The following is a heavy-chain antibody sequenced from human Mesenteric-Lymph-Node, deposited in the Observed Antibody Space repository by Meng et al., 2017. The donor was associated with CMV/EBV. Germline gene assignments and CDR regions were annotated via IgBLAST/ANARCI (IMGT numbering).Heavy chain of an antibody. V-gene: IGHV3-53*01. CDR3: GRWGSGSAFDI. J-gene: IGHJ3*02. CDR1: GFTVSNNY. D-gene: IGHD3-10*01. Sequence: GGSLRLSCAASGFTVSNNYMTWVRQAPGKGLEWVSVLYSGGSTYYADSVKGRFTISRDNSKNTLYLQMDSLRGEDTAVYYCGRWGSGSAFDIWGQGTMVTVSS. CDR2: LYSGGST.